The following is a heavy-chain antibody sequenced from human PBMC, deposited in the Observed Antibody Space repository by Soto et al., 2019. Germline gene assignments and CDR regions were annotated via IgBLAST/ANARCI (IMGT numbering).Heavy chain of an antibody. D-gene: IGHD3-22*01. J-gene: IGHJ4*02. CDR3: ARDLYYDSSGYLDY. CDR2: ISYDGSNK. CDR1: GFTFSSYA. Sequence: GGSLRLSCAASGFTFSSYAMHWVRQAPGKGLEWVAVISYDGSNKYYADSVKGRFTISRDNSKNTLYLQMNSLRAEDTAVYYCARDLYYDSSGYLDYWGQGTLVTVSS. V-gene: IGHV3-30-3*01.